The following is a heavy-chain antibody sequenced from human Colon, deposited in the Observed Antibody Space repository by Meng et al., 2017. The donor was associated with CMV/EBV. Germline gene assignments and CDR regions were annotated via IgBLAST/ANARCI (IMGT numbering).Heavy chain of an antibody. CDR1: GFTFSIYA. V-gene: IGHV3-23*01. CDR2: IAGGGTST. Sequence: GESLKISCAASGFTFSIYAMSWVRQAPGKGLEWVATIAGGGTSTYYPDSANGRFTISRDNSKNTLYLQSSSLRAEDTAIYYCAKDLGSHYFYGMDVWGQGTTVTVSS. CDR3: AKDLGSHYFYGMDV. D-gene: IGHD3-10*01. J-gene: IGHJ6*02.